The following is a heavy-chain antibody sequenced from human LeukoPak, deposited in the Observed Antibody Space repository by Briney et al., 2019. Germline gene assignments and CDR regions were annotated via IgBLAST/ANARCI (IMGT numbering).Heavy chain of an antibody. CDR3: ATSGGSSGYYPLDY. V-gene: IGHV3-21*04. CDR2: ISSSSYI. Sequence: GGSLRLSCAASGFTFSSYSMNWVRQAPGKGLEWVSSISSSSYIYYADSVKGRFTISRDNSKNTLYLQMNSLRAEDTAVYYCATSGGSSGYYPLDYWGQGTLVTVSS. D-gene: IGHD3-22*01. CDR1: GFTFSSYS. J-gene: IGHJ4*02.